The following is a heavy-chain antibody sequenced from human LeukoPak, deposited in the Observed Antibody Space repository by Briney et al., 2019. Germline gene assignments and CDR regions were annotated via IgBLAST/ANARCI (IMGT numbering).Heavy chain of an antibody. D-gene: IGHD3-10*01. CDR3: ARVGYYASGPFSYFDY. V-gene: IGHV3-30*19. CDR2: TSYDGTKK. Sequence: PGRSLRLSCAASGFTFNNYGMHWVRQAPGKGLEWVAVTSYDGTKKDYADHVKGRFTISRDNSQNTLYLQMNSLRAEDTAVYYCARVGYYASGPFSYFDYWGQGTLVTVSS. J-gene: IGHJ4*02. CDR1: GFTFNNYG.